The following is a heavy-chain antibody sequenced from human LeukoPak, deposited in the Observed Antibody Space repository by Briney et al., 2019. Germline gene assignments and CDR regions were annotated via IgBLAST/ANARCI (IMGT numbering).Heavy chain of an antibody. Sequence: GRSLRLSCAASAFTFDDYVMNWVRQAPGKGLEWVSGISWSSGRTVYADSVKGRFTIYRDHAKNSMYLQMNSLRAEDADLYYCAKDRYSSGYYYLDYWGQGTLVTVYS. CDR1: AFTFDDYV. D-gene: IGHD3-22*01. J-gene: IGHJ4*02. CDR2: ISWSSGRT. CDR3: AKDRYSSGYYYLDY. V-gene: IGHV3-9*01.